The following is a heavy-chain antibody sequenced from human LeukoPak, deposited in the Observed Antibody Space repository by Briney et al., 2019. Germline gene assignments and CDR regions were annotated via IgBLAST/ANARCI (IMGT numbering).Heavy chain of an antibody. D-gene: IGHD2-15*01. CDR3: ARVALVVVVVAGLPYYYYYMDV. CDR1: GGSFSGYY. Sequence: SETLSLTCAVYGGSFSGYYWSWIRQPPGKGLEWIGEINHSGCTNYNPSLKSRVTISVDTSKNQFSLKLSSVTAADTAVYYCARVALVVVVVAGLPYYYYYMDVWGKGTTVTVSS. V-gene: IGHV4-34*01. CDR2: INHSGCT. J-gene: IGHJ6*03.